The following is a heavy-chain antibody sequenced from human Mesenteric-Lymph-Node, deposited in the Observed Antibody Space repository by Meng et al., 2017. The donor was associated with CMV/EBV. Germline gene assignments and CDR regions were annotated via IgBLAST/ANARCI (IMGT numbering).Heavy chain of an antibody. CDR2: INRRGAT. D-gene: IGHD3-22*01. J-gene: IGHJ4*02. Sequence: GSLRLSCAVNGESFTGNYWSWIRQPPGKGLEWIGEINRRGATTYNPSLKSRVTMSIDTSKTHFSLMLSSVTAADTAVYFCAAGKVGQSLGYFDYWGQGTLVTVSS. V-gene: IGHV4-34*01. CDR1: GESFTGNY. CDR3: AAGKVGQSLGYFDY.